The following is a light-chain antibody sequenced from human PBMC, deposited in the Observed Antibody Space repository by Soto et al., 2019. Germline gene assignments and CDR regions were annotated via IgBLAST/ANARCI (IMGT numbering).Light chain of an antibody. J-gene: IGLJ2*01. CDR2: DVS. Sequence: QSALTQPASVSGSPGQSITFSCTGTSSDVGSYNYVSWYQQHPGKAPKLMIYDVSNRPLGISNRFSGSKSGNTASLTISGLQAEDEAAYYCSSYTRSSTLVFGGGTKLTVL. CDR1: SSDVGSYNY. V-gene: IGLV2-14*03. CDR3: SSYTRSSTLV.